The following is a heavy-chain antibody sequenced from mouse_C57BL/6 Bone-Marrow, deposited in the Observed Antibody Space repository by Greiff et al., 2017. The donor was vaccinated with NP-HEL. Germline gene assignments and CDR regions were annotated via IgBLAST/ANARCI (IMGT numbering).Heavy chain of an antibody. D-gene: IGHD2-4*01. Sequence: VQLKESGPELVKPGASVKISCKASGYSFTGYYMNWVKQSPEKSLEWIGEINPSTGGTTYNQKFKAKATLTVDKSSSTAYMQLKSLTSEDSAVYYCARKRGDYAPPFDYWGQGTTLTVSS. V-gene: IGHV1-42*01. CDR2: INPSTGGT. CDR3: ARKRGDYAPPFDY. CDR1: GYSFTGYY. J-gene: IGHJ2*01.